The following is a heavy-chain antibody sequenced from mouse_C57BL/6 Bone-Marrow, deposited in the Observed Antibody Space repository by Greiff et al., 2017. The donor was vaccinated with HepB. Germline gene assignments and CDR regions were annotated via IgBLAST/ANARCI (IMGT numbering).Heavy chain of an antibody. Sequence: VKLQESGAELVKPGASVKLSCKASGYTFTEYTIHWVKQRSGQGLEWIGWFYPGSGSIKYNEKFKDKATLTADKSSSTVYMELSRLTSEDSAVYFCARHRLYYGSSYGAWFAYWGQGTLVTVSA. CDR3: ARHRLYYGSSYGAWFAY. D-gene: IGHD1-1*01. J-gene: IGHJ3*01. V-gene: IGHV1-62-2*01. CDR1: GYTFTEYT. CDR2: FYPGSGSI.